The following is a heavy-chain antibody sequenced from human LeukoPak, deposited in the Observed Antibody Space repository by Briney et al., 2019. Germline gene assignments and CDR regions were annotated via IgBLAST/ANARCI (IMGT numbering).Heavy chain of an antibody. CDR2: INVGNGDT. CDR3: ARESPQRSGYSYTH. CDR1: GYTFTSYG. V-gene: IGHV1-18*01. D-gene: IGHD5-18*01. Sequence: ASVKVSCKASGYTFTSYGISWVRQAPGQGLEWMGWINVGNGDTKYSQRFQGRVTITRDTSASTAYMDLSSLRSEDTAVYYCARESPQRSGYSYTHWGQGSLVTVSS. J-gene: IGHJ4*02.